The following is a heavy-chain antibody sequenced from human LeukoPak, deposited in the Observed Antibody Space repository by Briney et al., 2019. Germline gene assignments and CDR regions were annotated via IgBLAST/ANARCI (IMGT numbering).Heavy chain of an antibody. V-gene: IGHV4-61*02. CDR3: VLQGRVVLEGGGWFDP. CDR1: GGSISSGSYY. D-gene: IGHD1-1*01. CDR2: IYTSGST. Sequence: SETLSLTCTVSGGSISSGSYYWSWIRQPAVKGLEWIGRIYTSGSTNYNPSLKSRVTISVDTSKNQFSLKLSSVTAADTAVYYCVLQGRVVLEGGGWFDPWGQGTLVTVSS. J-gene: IGHJ5*02.